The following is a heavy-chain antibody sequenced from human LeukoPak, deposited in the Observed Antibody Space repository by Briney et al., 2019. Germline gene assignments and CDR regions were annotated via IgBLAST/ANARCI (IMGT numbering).Heavy chain of an antibody. CDR3: ARGPPSTGWFDP. CDR2: ISGSGGST. J-gene: IGHJ5*02. Sequence: PGGSLRLSCAASGFTFSSYAMSWVRQAPGKGLEWVSAISGSGGSTYYADSVKGRFTISRDNSKNSLYLQMNSLRAEDTAVYYCARGPPSTGWFDPWGQGTLVTVSS. V-gene: IGHV3-23*01. CDR1: GFTFSSYA.